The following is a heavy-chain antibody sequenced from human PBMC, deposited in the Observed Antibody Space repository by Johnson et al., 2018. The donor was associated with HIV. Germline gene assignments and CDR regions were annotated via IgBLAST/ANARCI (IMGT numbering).Heavy chain of an antibody. Sequence: QVQLVESGGGVVQPGRSLRLSCAASGFTFSNYAMHWVRQAPDKGLEWVAVISYDGSNKYYADSAKGRFTISRDNSKNTLYLQMNSLRAEDTAVYYCARDEAVGATSDAFDIWGQGTMVTVSS. CDR2: ISYDGSNK. D-gene: IGHD1-26*01. CDR1: GFTFSNYA. J-gene: IGHJ3*02. CDR3: ARDEAVGATSDAFDI. V-gene: IGHV3-30-3*01.